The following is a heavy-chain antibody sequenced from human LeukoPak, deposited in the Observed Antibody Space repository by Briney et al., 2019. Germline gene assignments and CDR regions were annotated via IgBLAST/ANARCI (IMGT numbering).Heavy chain of an antibody. CDR3: ARDVSYCSSTSCLYWFDP. V-gene: IGHV3-7*01. CDR1: GFTFSSYW. Sequence: PGGSLRLSCAASGFTFSSYWMSWVRQAPGKGLEWVANIKQDGSEKYHVDSVKGRFTISRDNAKNSLYLQMNSLRAEDTAVYYCARDVSYCSSTSCLYWFDPWGQGTLVTVSS. CDR2: IKQDGSEK. D-gene: IGHD2-2*01. J-gene: IGHJ5*02.